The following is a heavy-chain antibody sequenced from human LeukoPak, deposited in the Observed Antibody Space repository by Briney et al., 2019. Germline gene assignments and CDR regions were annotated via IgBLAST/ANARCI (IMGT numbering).Heavy chain of an antibody. V-gene: IGHV3-43D*03. CDR2: ISWDGGST. CDR1: GFTFDGYA. Sequence: GGSLRLSCAASGFTFDGYAMHWVRKAPGKGLEWVSLISWDGGSTYYADSVKGRFTISRDNSKNSLYLQMNSLRAEDTALYYCAKDIAQGSLGLIDYWGQGTLSPSPQ. J-gene: IGHJ4*02. D-gene: IGHD4/OR15-4a*01. CDR3: AKDIAQGSLGLIDY.